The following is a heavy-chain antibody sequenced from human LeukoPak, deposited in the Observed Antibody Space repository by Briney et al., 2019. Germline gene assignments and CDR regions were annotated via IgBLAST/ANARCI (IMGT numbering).Heavy chain of an antibody. D-gene: IGHD2-2*01. V-gene: IGHV5-51*01. CDR3: ARLGCSGTNCRAYPRYYYYYMDV. J-gene: IGHJ6*03. CDR1: RYSFTNYW. Sequence: PGESLQISCQGSRYSFTNYWIGWVRQMPGEGLEWMGTIYPGDSDTRYSPSFQGQVTISADKSISTAYLQWSSLKASDNAMEYCARLGCSGTNCRAYPRYYYYYMDVWGKGTTVTVSS. CDR2: IYPGDSDT.